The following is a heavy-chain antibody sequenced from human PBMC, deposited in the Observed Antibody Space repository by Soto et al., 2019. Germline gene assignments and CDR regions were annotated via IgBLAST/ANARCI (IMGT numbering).Heavy chain of an antibody. D-gene: IGHD3-3*01. CDR1: GFTFSSYA. Sequence: PGGSLRLSCAASGFTFSSYAMHWVRQAPGKGLEWVAVISYDGSNKYYADSVKGRFTISRDNSKNTLYLQMNSLRAEDTAVYYCARDRSPYYDFWSGYHGPYWGQGTLVTVSS. CDR2: ISYDGSNK. V-gene: IGHV3-30-3*01. J-gene: IGHJ4*02. CDR3: ARDRSPYYDFWSGYHGPY.